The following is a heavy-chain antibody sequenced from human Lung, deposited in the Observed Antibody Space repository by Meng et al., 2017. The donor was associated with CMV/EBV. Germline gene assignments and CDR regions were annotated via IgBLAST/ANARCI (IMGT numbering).Heavy chain of an antibody. D-gene: IGHD1-1*01. CDR1: VYTFIDYH. CDR2: ISPYNGDT. V-gene: IGHV1-2*04. CDR3: ARAIVKNGKRQFDY. Sequence: QVQRAQSGAEGKEPGASVKLSCKTSVYTFIDYHIHWVRQAPGQGLEWMGWISPYNGDTIYARDFQGWVTMTRDTSNRTLYMEVSRLRFDDTAVYYCARAIVKNGKRQFDYWGQGTLVTVSS. J-gene: IGHJ4*02.